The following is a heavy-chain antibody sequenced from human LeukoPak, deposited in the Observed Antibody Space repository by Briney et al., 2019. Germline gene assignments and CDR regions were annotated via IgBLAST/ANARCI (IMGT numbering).Heavy chain of an antibody. J-gene: IGHJ6*02. V-gene: IGHV4-39*01. CDR1: GGSISSSSYY. Sequence: SETLSLTCTVSGGSISSSSYYWGWIRQPPGKGLEWIGSIYYSGSTYYNPSLKSRVTISVDTSKNQFSLKLSSVTAADTAVYYCARGVILEWSPQYYYYYGMDVWGQGTTVTVSS. D-gene: IGHD3-3*01. CDR3: ARGVILEWSPQYYYYYGMDV. CDR2: IYYSGST.